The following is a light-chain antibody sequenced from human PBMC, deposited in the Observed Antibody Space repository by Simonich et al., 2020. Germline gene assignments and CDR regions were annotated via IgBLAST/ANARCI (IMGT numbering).Light chain of an antibody. Sequence: QSALTQPASVSGSPGQSITISCTGTSSDVGGYNYVSWYQQHPGKAPKLMFYDVSNRPSGVSNRFSGSKSGNTASLTISGLQAEDEADYYCSSYTSSSTWVFGGGTKLNVL. V-gene: IGLV2-14*03. J-gene: IGLJ3*02. CDR1: SSDVGGYNY. CDR3: SSYTSSSTWV. CDR2: DVS.